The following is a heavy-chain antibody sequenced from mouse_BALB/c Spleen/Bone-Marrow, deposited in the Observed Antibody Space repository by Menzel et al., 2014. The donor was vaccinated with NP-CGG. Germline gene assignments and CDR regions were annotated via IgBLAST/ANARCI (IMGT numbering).Heavy chain of an antibody. J-gene: IGHJ2*01. CDR3: ARQTYYDYDGYFDY. CDR1: GFTFSSYG. D-gene: IGHD2-4*01. CDR2: ISSGGSYT. Sequence: DVMLMESGGDLVKPGGSLKLPCAASGFTFSSYGMSWVRQTPDKRLEWVATISSGGSYTYYPDSVKGRFTISRDNAKNTLYLQMSSLKSEDTAMYYCARQTYYDYDGYFDYWGQGTTLTVSS. V-gene: IGHV5-6*02.